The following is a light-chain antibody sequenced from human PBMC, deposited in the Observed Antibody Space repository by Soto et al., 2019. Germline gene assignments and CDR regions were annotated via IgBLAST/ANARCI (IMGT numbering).Light chain of an antibody. CDR2: AES. V-gene: IGKV1-27*01. J-gene: IGKJ1*01. CDR3: QQYNDAPWT. Sequence: DIQMTQSPSSLSASVGDRVTITCRASQGISSYLAWYLQKPGKVPKLLIYAESTLQSGVPSRFSGSGSGTDFTLNISSLQPEDDATYYCQQYNDAPWTFGPGTKVEIK. CDR1: QGISSY.